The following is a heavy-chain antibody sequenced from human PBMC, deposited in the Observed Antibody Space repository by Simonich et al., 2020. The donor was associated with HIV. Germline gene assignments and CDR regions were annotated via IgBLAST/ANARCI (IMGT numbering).Heavy chain of an antibody. Sequence: QVQLQQWGAGLLKTSETLSLTFAVYGGSFSGYYGSWFRQPPGKGLAWIGYIYYSGSTNHNPSLKRRVTISVDTSKNQFSLKLSSVTAADTAVYYCARRGHYYDSFDLWGRGTLVTVSS. CDR2: IYYSGST. D-gene: IGHD3-22*01. J-gene: IGHJ2*01. V-gene: IGHV4-34*11. CDR3: ARRGHYYDSFDL. CDR1: GGSFSGYY.